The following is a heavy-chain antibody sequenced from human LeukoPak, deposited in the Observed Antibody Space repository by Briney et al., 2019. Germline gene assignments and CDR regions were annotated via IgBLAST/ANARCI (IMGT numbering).Heavy chain of an antibody. CDR1: GFTFSSYS. J-gene: IGHJ4*02. D-gene: IGHD6-19*01. Sequence: GGSLRLSCAASGFTFSSYSMNWVRQAPGKGLEWVSYITSSSSTIYYADSVKGKFTISRDKAKNSLYLQMNSLRAEDTAVYYCARYATVAAHRDFDYWGQGTLVTVSS. CDR3: ARYATVAAHRDFDY. V-gene: IGHV3-48*01. CDR2: ITSSSSTI.